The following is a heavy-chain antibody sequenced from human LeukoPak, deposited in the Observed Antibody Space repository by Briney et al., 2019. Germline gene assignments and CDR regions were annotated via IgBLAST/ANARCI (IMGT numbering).Heavy chain of an antibody. Sequence: GGSLRLSCAASGYTFDDYAMHWVHQGPGKGLEWVSLISGDGGITYYADSVRGRFTISRDNSKNSLYLQMNSLRTEDTALYYCAKDIGGYSFAADYWGQGTLVTVSS. V-gene: IGHV3-43*02. CDR1: GYTFDDYA. D-gene: IGHD5-18*01. CDR2: ISGDGGIT. CDR3: AKDIGGYSFAADY. J-gene: IGHJ4*02.